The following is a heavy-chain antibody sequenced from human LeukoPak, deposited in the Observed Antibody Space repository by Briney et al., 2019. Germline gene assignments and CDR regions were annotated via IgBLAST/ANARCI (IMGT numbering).Heavy chain of an antibody. CDR2: SSSDGGEQ. D-gene: IGHD6-13*01. CDR3: ARESSSRRFVFDV. J-gene: IGHJ3*01. Sequence: GGSLRLSCAASGFTFRGNLLHWVRQAPGKGLEWVAGSSSDGGEQYYADSVKGRFTFSRDNSKSTLVLQTSSLRPDDTAVYYCARESSSRRFVFDVRGQGTLVTVSS. V-gene: IGHV3-30*15. CDR1: GFTFRGNL.